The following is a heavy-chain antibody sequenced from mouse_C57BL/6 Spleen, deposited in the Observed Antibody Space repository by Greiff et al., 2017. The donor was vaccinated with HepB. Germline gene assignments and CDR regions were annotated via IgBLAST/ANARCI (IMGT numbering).Heavy chain of an antibody. V-gene: IGHV5-17*01. J-gene: IGHJ1*03. CDR1: GFTFSDYG. CDR2: ISSGSSTI. CDR3: ARPTYYSNQGYFDV. Sequence: EVKLMESGGGLVKPGGSLKLSCAASGFTFSDYGMHWVRQAPEKGLEWVAYISSGSSTIYYADTVKGRFTISRDNAKNTLFLQMTSLRSEDTAMYYCARPTYYSNQGYFDVWGTGTTVTVSS. D-gene: IGHD2-5*01.